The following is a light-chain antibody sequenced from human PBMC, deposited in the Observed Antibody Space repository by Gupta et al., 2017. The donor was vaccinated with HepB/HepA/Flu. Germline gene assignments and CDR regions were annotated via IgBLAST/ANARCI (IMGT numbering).Light chain of an antibody. CDR2: GNT. Sequence: QSVLTQPPSVYGAPGQTVTISCTASSSNIGAGYDVHWYQQLPGTAPKLLIYGNTNRPSGVPDRFSGSKSGTSASLAITGLQAADEADYYGQSYDGSLSGSRVFGGGTKLTVL. V-gene: IGLV1-40*01. J-gene: IGLJ2*01. CDR3: QSYDGSLSGSRV. CDR1: SSNIGAGYD.